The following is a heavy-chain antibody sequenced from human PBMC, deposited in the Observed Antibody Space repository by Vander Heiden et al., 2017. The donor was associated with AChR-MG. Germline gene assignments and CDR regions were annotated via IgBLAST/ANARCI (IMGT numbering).Heavy chain of an antibody. CDR2: INHSGST. D-gene: IGHD5-18*01. CDR3: ARLHFRYSRGYYGMDV. Sequence: QVQLQQWGAGLLKPSETLSLTCAAYGGSFSDSYWSWIRHPPGKGLEWIGEINHSGSTNYNPSLKSRVTISKDTSKNQFSVKLSSVTAADTAVYYCARLHFRYSRGYYGMDVWGQGTTVTVSS. J-gene: IGHJ6*02. CDR1: GGSFSDSY. V-gene: IGHV4-34*01.